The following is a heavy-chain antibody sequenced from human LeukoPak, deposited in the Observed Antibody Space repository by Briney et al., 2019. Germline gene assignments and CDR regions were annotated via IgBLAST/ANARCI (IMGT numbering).Heavy chain of an antibody. CDR3: ARDPGVAVAGIVGAFDI. V-gene: IGHV1-8*01. Sequence: ASVKVSCKASGYTFTSYDINWVRQATGQGLEWMGWMNPNSGNTGYAQKFQGRVTMTRNTSISTAYMELSRLRSDDTAVYYCARDPGVAVAGIVGAFDIWGQGTMVTVSS. CDR1: GYTFTSYD. J-gene: IGHJ3*02. D-gene: IGHD6-19*01. CDR2: MNPNSGNT.